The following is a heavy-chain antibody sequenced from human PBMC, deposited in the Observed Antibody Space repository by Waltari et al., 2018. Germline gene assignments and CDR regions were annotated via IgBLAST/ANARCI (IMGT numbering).Heavy chain of an antibody. CDR2: IRGSVGST. J-gene: IGHJ4*02. CDR3: AKDSVNIVASVPDY. V-gene: IGHV3-23*01. D-gene: IGHD5-12*01. CDR1: GFTFSSYA. Sequence: EVQLLESGGGLVQPGGSLRLSCAASGFTFSSYAMSWVRQAPGKGLEWVSAIRGSVGSTYYADSVKGRFTISRDNSKNTLYLQMNSLRAEDTAVYYCAKDSVNIVASVPDYWGQGTLVTVSS.